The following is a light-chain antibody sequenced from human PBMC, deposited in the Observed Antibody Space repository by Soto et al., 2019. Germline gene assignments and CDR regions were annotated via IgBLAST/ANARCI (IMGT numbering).Light chain of an antibody. J-gene: IGKJ1*01. CDR3: QQYNNWPPWT. CDR2: GAS. V-gene: IGKV3-15*01. Sequence: EIVLTQPPGTLSLSPGERASLSCRASQSVSGSYLAWYQQKPGQAPRLLIHGASTRATGIPARFSGSGSGTDFTLTISSLQSEDFAVYYCQQYNNWPPWTFGQGTKVDIK. CDR1: QSVSGSY.